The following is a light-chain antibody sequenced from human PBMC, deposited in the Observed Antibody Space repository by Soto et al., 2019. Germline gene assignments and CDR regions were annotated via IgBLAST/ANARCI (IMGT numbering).Light chain of an antibody. CDR3: QRVNSYPLT. CDR1: QGISSS. J-gene: IGKJ4*01. V-gene: IGKV1-9*01. CDR2: AAS. Sequence: IQLTQSPSSLSASVGDRVTITCRASQGISSSLAWYQQTPGKAPKFLIYAASTLQSGVPARFSGSGSGTDFTLTISSLQPEDFATYYCQRVNSYPLTFGGGTKVDIK.